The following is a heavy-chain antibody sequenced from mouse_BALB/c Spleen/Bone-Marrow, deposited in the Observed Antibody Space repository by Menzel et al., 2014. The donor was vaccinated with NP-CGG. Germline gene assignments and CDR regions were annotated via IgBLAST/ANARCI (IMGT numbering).Heavy chain of an antibody. J-gene: IGHJ2*01. Sequence: QVHVKQSGAELVKPGTSVKMSCKASGYTFTSYWMHWVKQRPGQGLEWIGDIYPGTNSTNYNEKFKTKATLTVDTSSSTAYMQLSSPTSEDSAVCYCAREEDFFDYWGQGTTLTVSS. V-gene: IGHV1-55*01. CDR1: GYTFTSYW. CDR3: AREEDFFDY. CDR2: IYPGTNST.